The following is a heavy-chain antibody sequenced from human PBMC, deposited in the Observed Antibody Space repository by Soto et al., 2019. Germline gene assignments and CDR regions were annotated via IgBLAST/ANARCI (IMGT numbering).Heavy chain of an antibody. CDR2: IDITGSTI. Sequence: EVQLVESGGGLVQPGGSLRLSCVASGFTITTHSMDWVRQAPGKGLEWISYIDITGSTIYYADSVKGRFTVSRDNAKNSVYMEMNSARDEDTTVYYGAKEGDRGFDINVWGQATPIPVSS. J-gene: IGHJ6*02. D-gene: IGHD3-9*01. V-gene: IGHV3-48*02. CDR3: AKEGDRGFDINV. CDR1: GFTITTHS.